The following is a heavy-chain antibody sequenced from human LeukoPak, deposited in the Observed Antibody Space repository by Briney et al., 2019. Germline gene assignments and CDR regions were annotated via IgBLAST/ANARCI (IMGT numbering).Heavy chain of an antibody. Sequence: GGSLRLSCAASGFTFRDYYMSWIRQAPGKGLEWVSYISSSGSTIYYADSVKGRFTISRDNAKNSLYLQMNSLRAEDTAVYYCARDFVCTNGVCSYYFDYWGQGTLVTVSS. V-gene: IGHV3-11*01. CDR3: ARDFVCTNGVCSYYFDY. D-gene: IGHD2-8*01. CDR2: ISSSGSTI. J-gene: IGHJ4*02. CDR1: GFTFRDYY.